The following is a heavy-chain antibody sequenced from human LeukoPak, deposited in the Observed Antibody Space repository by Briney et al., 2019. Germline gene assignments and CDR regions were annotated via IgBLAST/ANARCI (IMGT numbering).Heavy chain of an antibody. CDR1: GFSFTSYW. CDR3: ARSWVTGYGTVLDH. V-gene: IGHV5-51*01. D-gene: IGHD2-21*02. CDR2: IYPGDSDT. J-gene: IGHJ4*02. Sequence: SGESLKISCKGSGFSFTSYWIGWVRQVPGKGLEWMGIIYPGDSDTRYSPSFQGQVTISADKSINTAYLQWCCLKASDTAIYYCARSWVTGYGTVLDHWGQGTLVTVSS.